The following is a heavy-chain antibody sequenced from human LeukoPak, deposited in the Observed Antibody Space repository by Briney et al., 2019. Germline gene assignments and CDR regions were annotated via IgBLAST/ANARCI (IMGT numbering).Heavy chain of an antibody. D-gene: IGHD6-25*01. Sequence: ASVKVSCKVSGYTLTELSMHWVRQAPGKGLEWMGGLAPEDGETIYAQKFQGRVTMTEDTSTDTAYMELSSLTSEDTAVYYCARDLQQREGPSDYWGQGTLVTVSS. J-gene: IGHJ4*02. V-gene: IGHV1-24*01. CDR1: GYTLTELS. CDR2: LAPEDGET. CDR3: ARDLQQREGPSDY.